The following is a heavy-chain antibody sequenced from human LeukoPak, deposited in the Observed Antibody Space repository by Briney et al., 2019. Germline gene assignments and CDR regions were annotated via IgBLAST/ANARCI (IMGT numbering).Heavy chain of an antibody. J-gene: IGHJ5*02. CDR3: ARGGDIVVVPAKQARPKNWFDP. CDR1: GYTFTSYD. Sequence: ASVKVSCKASGYTFTSYDINWARQATGQGLEWMGWMNPNSGNTGYAQKFQGRVTMTRNTSISTAYMELSSLRSEDTAVYYCARGGDIVVVPAKQARPKNWFDPWGQGTLVTVSS. V-gene: IGHV1-8*01. D-gene: IGHD2-2*01. CDR2: MNPNSGNT.